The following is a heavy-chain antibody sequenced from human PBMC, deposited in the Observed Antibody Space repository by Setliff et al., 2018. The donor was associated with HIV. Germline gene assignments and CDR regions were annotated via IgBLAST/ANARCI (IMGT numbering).Heavy chain of an antibody. CDR1: GGSINYYY. CDR2: IHSNGNT. D-gene: IGHD1-26*01. Sequence: PSETLSLTCTVSGGSINYYYWSWIRQPAGKGLEWLGRIHSNGNTNFNPSLKSRINMSVDMSKNQVSMKLTSVTAADTALYYCARGRKAVGDWFDPWGQGIQVTVSS. J-gene: IGHJ5*02. V-gene: IGHV4-4*07. CDR3: ARGRKAVGDWFDP.